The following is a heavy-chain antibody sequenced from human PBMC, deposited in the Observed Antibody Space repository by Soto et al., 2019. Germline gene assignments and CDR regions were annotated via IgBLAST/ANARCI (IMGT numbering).Heavy chain of an antibody. D-gene: IGHD3-10*01. CDR3: ARDLHYYGSGTTGVFDY. Sequence: ASVKSSCQASRDTFTSYYMHSPRQPPGQGVEWMGIINPSGGSTSYAQKFQGRVTMTRDTSTSTVYMELSSLRSEDTAVYYCARDLHYYGSGTTGVFDYWGQGTLVTVSS. J-gene: IGHJ4*02. CDR1: RDTFTSYY. V-gene: IGHV1-46*01. CDR2: INPSGGST.